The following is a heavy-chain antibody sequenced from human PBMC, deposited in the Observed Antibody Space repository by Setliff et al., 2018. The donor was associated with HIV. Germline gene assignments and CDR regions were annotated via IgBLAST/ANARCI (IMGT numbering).Heavy chain of an antibody. V-gene: IGHV1-58*02. Sequence: SVKVSCKASGFTFTSSAMQWVRQARGQRLEWIGWIVVGSGNTNYAQKFQERVTITRDMSTSTAYMELSSLRSEDTAVYYCAREIVNDYNFWSGYYYYYYGMDVWGQGTTVTVSS. J-gene: IGHJ6*02. CDR3: AREIVNDYNFWSGYYYYYYGMDV. CDR1: GFTFTSSA. D-gene: IGHD3-3*01. CDR2: IVVGSGNT.